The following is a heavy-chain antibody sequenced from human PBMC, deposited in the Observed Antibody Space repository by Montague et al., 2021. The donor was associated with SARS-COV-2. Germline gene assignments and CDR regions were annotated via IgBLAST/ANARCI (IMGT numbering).Heavy chain of an antibody. Sequence: SETLSLTCTVSGGSTTSYYWNWIRQPPGKRLEWIGYVYYNGGTKYNPSLKSRVTISIDTSKNQFSLRLNSVTAADTAVYFCARGWGFDPWGQGSLVTVSS. D-gene: IGHD6-19*01. CDR3: ARGWGFDP. CDR2: VYYNGGT. V-gene: IGHV4-59*08. CDR1: GGSTTSYY. J-gene: IGHJ3*01.